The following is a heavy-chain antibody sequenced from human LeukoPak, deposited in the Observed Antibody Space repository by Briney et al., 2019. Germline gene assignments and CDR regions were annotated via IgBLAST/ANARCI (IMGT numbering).Heavy chain of an antibody. CDR3: ARATSYDILTDQHWFDP. CDR1: GGSISSHY. V-gene: IGHV4-59*11. Sequence: SETLSLTCTVSGGSISSHYWSWIRQPPGKGLEWIGYIYYSGSTNYNPSLKSRVAISVDTSKNQFSLKLSSVTAADTAVYYCARATSYDILTDQHWFDPWGQGTLVTVSS. CDR2: IYYSGST. J-gene: IGHJ5*02. D-gene: IGHD3-9*01.